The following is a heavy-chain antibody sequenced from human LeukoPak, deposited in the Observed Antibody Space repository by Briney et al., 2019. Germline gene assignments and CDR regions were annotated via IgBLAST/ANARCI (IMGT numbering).Heavy chain of an antibody. J-gene: IGHJ4*02. Sequence: SVKVSCKASGGTFSSYAISWVRQAPGQGLEWRGGVIPIFGTANYAQKFRSRVTITADESTSTAYMELSSLISAATTVYYCSRRYCSSTSCYHFDYWGQGTLVTVSS. CDR1: GGTFSSYA. CDR3: SRRYCSSTSCYHFDY. CDR2: VIPIFGTA. V-gene: IGHV1-69*01. D-gene: IGHD2-2*01.